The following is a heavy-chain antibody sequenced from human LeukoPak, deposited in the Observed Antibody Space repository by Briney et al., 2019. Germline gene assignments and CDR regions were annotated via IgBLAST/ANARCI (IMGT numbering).Heavy chain of an antibody. CDR3: ARGAWLDP. V-gene: IGHV4-4*07. Sequence: SETLSLTCQVSGGSISSYYWSWIRQPAGKGLEWIGRIYASGTTDYNPSLKSRVTMSVDTFKNQFSLKLSSVTAADTAVYYCARGAWLDPWGQGTLVTVSS. J-gene: IGHJ5*02. CDR2: IYASGTT. CDR1: GGSISSYY.